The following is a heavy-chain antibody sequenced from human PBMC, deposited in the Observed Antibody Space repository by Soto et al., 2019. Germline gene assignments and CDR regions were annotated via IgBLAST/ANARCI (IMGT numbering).Heavy chain of an antibody. CDR3: AREDMVTDAFDI. CDR2: IIPILGIA. V-gene: IGHV1-69*04. D-gene: IGHD5-18*01. Sequence: SVKVSCKASGGTFSSYTISWVRQAPGQGLEWMGRIIPILGIANYAQKFQGRVTITADKSTSTAYMELSSLRSEDTAVYYCAREDMVTDAFDIWGQGTMVTVSS. J-gene: IGHJ3*02. CDR1: GGTFSSYT.